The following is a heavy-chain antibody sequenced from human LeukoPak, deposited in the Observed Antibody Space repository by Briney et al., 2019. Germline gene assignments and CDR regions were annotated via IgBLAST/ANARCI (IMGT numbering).Heavy chain of an antibody. CDR1: GGSISSYY. D-gene: IGHD2-2*01. CDR2: IYYSGST. J-gene: IGHJ4*02. CDR3: ARPLYCSSTSCYYHY. Sequence: PSETLSLTCTVSGGSISSYYWSWIRQPPGKGLEWIGSIYYSGSTYYNPSLKSRVTISVDTSKNQFSLKLSSVTAADTAVYYCARPLYCSSTSCYYHYWGQGTLVTVSS. V-gene: IGHV4-59*05.